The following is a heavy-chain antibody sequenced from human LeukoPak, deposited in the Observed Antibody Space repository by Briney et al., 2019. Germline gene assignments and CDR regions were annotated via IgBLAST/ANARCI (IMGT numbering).Heavy chain of an antibody. V-gene: IGHV1-8*01. Sequence: GASVKVSCKASGYTFTNYDINWVRQATGQGLEWMGWMNPNSGNTAYAQKFQGRVTMTSDTSISTVYMELSSLISDDTAVYYCARDHYYDSSGYSDYWGQVTRVTVSS. CDR2: MNPNSGNT. D-gene: IGHD3-22*01. CDR1: GYTFTNYD. J-gene: IGHJ4*02. CDR3: ARDHYYDSSGYSDY.